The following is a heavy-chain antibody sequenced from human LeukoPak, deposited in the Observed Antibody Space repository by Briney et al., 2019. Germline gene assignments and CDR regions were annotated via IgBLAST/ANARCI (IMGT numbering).Heavy chain of an antibody. J-gene: IGHJ4*02. CDR2: IYYSGST. V-gene: IGHV4-59*08. D-gene: IGHD5-24*01. Sequence: PSETLSLTCTVSGGSMSSYYWSWIRQPPGKGLEWIGYIYYSGSTKYNPSLQSRVTISVDTSTNQFSLKLSSVTAADTAVYYCARGARAGYNLEPFDYWGQGTLVTVSS. CDR3: ARGARAGYNLEPFDY. CDR1: GGSMSSYY.